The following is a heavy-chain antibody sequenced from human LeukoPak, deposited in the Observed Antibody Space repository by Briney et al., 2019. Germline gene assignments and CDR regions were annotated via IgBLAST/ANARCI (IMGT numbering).Heavy chain of an antibody. D-gene: IGHD2-8*01. Sequence: GESLKISCKGSGYGFTSYWIGWVRQMPGKGLEWMGIIYPGDSETRYSPSFQGQVTISVDKSITTASLQWSSLRASDTAMYYCARQGSSTNSWQTIDYWGQGTLVSVSS. J-gene: IGHJ4*02. CDR2: IYPGDSET. CDR3: ARQGSSTNSWQTIDY. CDR1: GYGFTSYW. V-gene: IGHV5-51*01.